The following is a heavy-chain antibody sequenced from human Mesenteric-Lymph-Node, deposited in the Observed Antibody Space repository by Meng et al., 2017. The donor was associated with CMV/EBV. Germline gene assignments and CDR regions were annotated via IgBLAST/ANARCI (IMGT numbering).Heavy chain of an antibody. CDR1: GFTFNTYD. J-gene: IGHJ6*02. D-gene: IGHD3-10*01. CDR2: ISSSSSYI. V-gene: IGHV3-21*01. Sequence: GESLKISCAASGFTFNTYDMNWVRQAPGKGLEWVSSISSSSSYIYYADSVKGRFTISRDNAKNSLYLQMNSLRAEDTAVYYCARVGSGVYYGMDVWGQGTTVTVSS. CDR3: ARVGSGVYYGMDV.